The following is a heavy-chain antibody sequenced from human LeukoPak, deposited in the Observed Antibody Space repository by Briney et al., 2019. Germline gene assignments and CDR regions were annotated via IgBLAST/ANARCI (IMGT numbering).Heavy chain of an antibody. J-gene: IGHJ4*02. V-gene: IGHV1-69*13. Sequence: GASVKVSCKASGGTFSSYAISWVRQAPGQGLEWMGGIIPIFGTANYAQKFQGRVTIPADESTSTAYMELSSLRSEDTAVYYCARVGRGYDILTGYDYYFDYWGQGTLVTVSS. D-gene: IGHD3-9*01. CDR1: GGTFSSYA. CDR3: ARVGRGYDILTGYDYYFDY. CDR2: IIPIFGTA.